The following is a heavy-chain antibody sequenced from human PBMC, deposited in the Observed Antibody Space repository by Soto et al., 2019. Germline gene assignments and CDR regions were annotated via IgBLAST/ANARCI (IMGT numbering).Heavy chain of an antibody. J-gene: IGHJ6*02. Sequence: PGGSLRLSCAGSGFTFSRYAINWVRQAPGKGLEWVSIISSRGDRTSYAESVKGRFTISRDDSKNTLFLHMNSLGAEDTAVYYCAKETGYSYGFQPNALDVWGQGTTVTVSS. CDR1: GFTFSRYA. D-gene: IGHD5-18*01. CDR3: AKETGYSYGFQPNALDV. V-gene: IGHV3-23*01. CDR2: ISSRGDRT.